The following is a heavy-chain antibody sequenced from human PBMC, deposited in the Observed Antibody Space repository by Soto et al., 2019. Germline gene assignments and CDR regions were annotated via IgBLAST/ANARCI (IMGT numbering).Heavy chain of an antibody. CDR3: ARVAVVAATHDAFDI. J-gene: IGHJ3*02. CDR2: ISAYNGNT. V-gene: IGHV1-18*01. D-gene: IGHD2-15*01. CDR1: GYTLSDSG. Sequence: ASVKVSCKASGYTLSDSGMHWVRQAPGQGLEWMGWISAYNGNTNYAQKLQGRVTMTTDTSTSTAYMELRSLRSDDTAVYYCARVAVVAATHDAFDIWGQGTMVTVSS.